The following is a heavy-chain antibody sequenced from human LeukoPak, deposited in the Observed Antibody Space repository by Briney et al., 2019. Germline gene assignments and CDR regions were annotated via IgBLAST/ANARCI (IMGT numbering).Heavy chain of an antibody. CDR2: ISAYSGNT. V-gene: IGHV1-18*01. CDR1: GYTFTSYG. CDR3: AREGGPELSFGAFDI. J-gene: IGHJ3*02. D-gene: IGHD3-3*01. Sequence: GASVKVSCKASGYTFTSYGISWVRQAPGQGLEWMGWISAYSGNTNYAQKLQGRVTMTTDTSTSTAYMELSSLRSEDTAVYYCAREGGPELSFGAFDIWGQGTMVTVSS.